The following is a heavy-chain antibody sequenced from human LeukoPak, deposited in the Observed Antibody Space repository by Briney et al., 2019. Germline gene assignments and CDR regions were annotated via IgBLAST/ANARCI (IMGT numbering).Heavy chain of an antibody. CDR2: IYYSGST. Sequence: SETLSLTCTVSGGSISSSSYYWGWIRQPPGKGLEWIGSIYYSGSTYYNPSLKSRVTISVDTSKNQFSLKLSSVTAADTALYYCARGPEYSSSHGWFDPWGQGTLVTVSS. CDR3: ARGPEYSSSHGWFDP. J-gene: IGHJ5*02. CDR1: GGSISSSSYY. D-gene: IGHD6-6*01. V-gene: IGHV4-39*07.